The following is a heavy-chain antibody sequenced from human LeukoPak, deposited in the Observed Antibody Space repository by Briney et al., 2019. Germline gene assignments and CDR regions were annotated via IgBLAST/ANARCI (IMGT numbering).Heavy chain of an antibody. J-gene: IGHJ6*03. CDR1: AFTFSTYA. D-gene: IGHD3-3*01. CDR3: VKDKYNFWSRSNYYYMDV. V-gene: IGHV3-23*01. CDR2: ISGGAGST. Sequence: PGGSLRLSCAASAFTFSTYAMCWVRQAPGKGLGCVSVISGGAGSTYYADSVKGRFTISRDNSKNTLYLQMNSLRAEDTAVYYCVKDKYNFWSRSNYYYMDVWGKGTTVTVSS.